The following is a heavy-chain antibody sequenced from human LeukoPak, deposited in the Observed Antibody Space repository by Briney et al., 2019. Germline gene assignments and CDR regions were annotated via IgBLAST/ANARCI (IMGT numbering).Heavy chain of an antibody. V-gene: IGHV1-69*05. D-gene: IGHD6-6*01. CDR1: GGTFSSYA. CDR3: ASLDRYSSSDY. J-gene: IGHJ4*02. Sequence: SVKVSRKASGGTFSSYAISWVRQAPGQGLEWMGRITPIFGTANYAQKFQGRVTITTDESTSTAYMELSSLRSEDTAVYYCASLDRYSSSDYWGQGTLVTVSS. CDR2: ITPIFGTA.